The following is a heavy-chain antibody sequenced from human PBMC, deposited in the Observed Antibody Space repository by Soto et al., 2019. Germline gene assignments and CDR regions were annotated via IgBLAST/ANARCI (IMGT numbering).Heavy chain of an antibody. J-gene: IGHJ5*02. CDR3: ARDVAATGAARWLDP. CDR1: GFPFGSHG. CDR2: IWYDGSHE. D-gene: IGHD1-1*01. Sequence: QVQVVESGGGVVQPGTSLRLSCEASGFPFGSHGMHWVRQAPGKGLEWVGFIWYDGSHEDYAASVRGRFTISRDDSKNTFYLQMDYLRGEDTGLYYCARDVAATGAARWLDPWGQGTLVSVSS. V-gene: IGHV3-33*01.